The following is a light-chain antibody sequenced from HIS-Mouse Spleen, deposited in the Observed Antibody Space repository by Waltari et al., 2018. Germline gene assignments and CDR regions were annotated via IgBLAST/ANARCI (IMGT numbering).Light chain of an antibody. J-gene: IGLJ2*01. CDR2: ADI. Sequence: SYELTQPPSVSVSPGQTARITCSGDALPKKYAYWYQQKSGQAPVLVIYADIKRPPGSPERFSGSSSGRMATLTISGAQVEDEADYYCYSTDSSGNHRVFGGGTKLTVL. CDR3: YSTDSSGNHRV. CDR1: ALPKKY. V-gene: IGLV3-10*01.